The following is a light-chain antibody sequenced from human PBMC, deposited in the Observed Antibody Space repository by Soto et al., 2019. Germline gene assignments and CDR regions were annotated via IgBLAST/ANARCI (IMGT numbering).Light chain of an antibody. CDR2: GAS. V-gene: IGKV3-20*01. CDR3: QQYGSSPPEVT. Sequence: EIVLTQSPGTLSLSPGERATLSCRASQSVSSSYLAWYQQKPGQAPRLLIYGASSRATGIPDRFSGSGSGTDFTLTISRLEPEDCAVYYCQQYGSSPPEVTFGQGTKVEIK. CDR1: QSVSSSY. J-gene: IGKJ1*01.